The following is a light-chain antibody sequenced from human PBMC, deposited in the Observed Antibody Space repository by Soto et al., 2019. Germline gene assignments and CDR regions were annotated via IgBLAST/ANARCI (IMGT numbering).Light chain of an antibody. CDR1: QSVSSN. CDR2: GAS. Sequence: EIVMTQSPATLSVSPGERATLSCRASQSVSSNLAWYQQKPGQAPRLLIYGASTRATGIPAMFSGSGSGTEFTLTIRSLQSEDFALYYCQQYNNWPLTFGGGTKVEIK. CDR3: QQYNNWPLT. V-gene: IGKV3-15*01. J-gene: IGKJ4*01.